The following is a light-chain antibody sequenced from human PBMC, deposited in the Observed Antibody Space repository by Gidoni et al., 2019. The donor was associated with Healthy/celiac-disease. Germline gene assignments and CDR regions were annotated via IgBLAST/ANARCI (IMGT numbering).Light chain of an antibody. CDR1: QSVSSY. CDR2: DAS. CDR3: QQRSNWPPRYT. J-gene: IGKJ2*01. V-gene: IGKV3-11*01. Sequence: EIVLTQSPATLSLSPGERATLPCRASQSVSSYLAWYQQKPGQAPRLLIYDASKRATGIPARFSVSGSGTDFTLTISSLEPEDFAVYYCQQRSNWPPRYTFGQGTKLEIK.